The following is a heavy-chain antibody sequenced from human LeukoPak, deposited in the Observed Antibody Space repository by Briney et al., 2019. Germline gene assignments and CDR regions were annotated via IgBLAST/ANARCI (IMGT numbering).Heavy chain of an antibody. D-gene: IGHD3-22*01. CDR1: GGSISSSSYY. CDR3: ARVGYYYDSSGYPPFDY. Sequence: SETLSLTCTVSGGSISSSSYYWGWIRQPPGKGLEWIGSIYYSGSTYYNPSLKSRVTISVDTSKNQFSLKLSSVTAADTAVYYCARVGYYYDSSGYPPFDYWGQGTLVTVSS. CDR2: IYYSGST. V-gene: IGHV4-39*07. J-gene: IGHJ4*02.